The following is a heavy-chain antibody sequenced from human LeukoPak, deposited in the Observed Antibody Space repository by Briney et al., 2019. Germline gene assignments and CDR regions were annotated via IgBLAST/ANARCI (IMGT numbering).Heavy chain of an antibody. Sequence: GGSLRLSCAAPGFTFSSYAMSWVRQAPGKGLEWVSDISGSGGSTYYADSVKGRFTISRDNSKNTLYLQMNSLRAEDTAVYYCAKDPRDGYNPPLGYWGQGTLVTVSS. V-gene: IGHV3-23*01. CDR1: GFTFSSYA. CDR2: ISGSGGST. D-gene: IGHD5-24*01. CDR3: AKDPRDGYNPPLGY. J-gene: IGHJ4*02.